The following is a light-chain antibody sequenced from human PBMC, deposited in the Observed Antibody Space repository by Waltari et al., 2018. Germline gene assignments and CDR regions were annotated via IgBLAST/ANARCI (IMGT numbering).Light chain of an antibody. V-gene: IGKV3-15*01. CDR3: QQYNNWPPLYT. CDR2: DTS. CDR1: PSISTN. Sequence: EIVMTQSPATLSMSPGERATLSCRASPSISTNLAWYQQRPGQAPRHLIYDTSTRATGIPVKFSGSGSGTEFTLTISDLQPEDFAVYYCQQYNNWPPLYTFGQGTKLDIK. J-gene: IGKJ2*01.